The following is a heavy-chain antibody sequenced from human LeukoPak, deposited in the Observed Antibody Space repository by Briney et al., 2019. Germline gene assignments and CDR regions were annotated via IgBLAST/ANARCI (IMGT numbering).Heavy chain of an antibody. V-gene: IGHV3-23*01. D-gene: IGHD2-2*01. CDR2: ISGSAMNT. J-gene: IGHJ4*02. CDR1: GFTFSSYA. CDR3: AKLGFVVLPYYFDY. Sequence: GGSLRLSCAASGFTFSSYALSWVRQAPGKGLEWVSGISGSAMNTYYADSVKGRFTISRDNSKNTLYLQMNGLRAEDTAVYYCAKLGFVVLPYYFDYWGLGTLVTVSS.